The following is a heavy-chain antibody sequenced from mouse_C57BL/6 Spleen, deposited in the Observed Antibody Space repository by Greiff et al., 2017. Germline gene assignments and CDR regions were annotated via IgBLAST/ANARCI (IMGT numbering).Heavy chain of an antibody. V-gene: IGHV14-3*01. CDR2: IDPANGNT. D-gene: IGHD1-1*01. Sequence: VQLQASVAELVRPGASVKLSCTASGFNIKNTYMHWVKQRPEQGLEWIGRIDPANGNTKYAPKFQGKATITADTSSNTAYLQLSSLTSEDTAIYYCARGYYYGSSPHYYAMDYWGQGTSVTVSS. J-gene: IGHJ4*01. CDR3: ARGYYYGSSPHYYAMDY. CDR1: GFNIKNTY.